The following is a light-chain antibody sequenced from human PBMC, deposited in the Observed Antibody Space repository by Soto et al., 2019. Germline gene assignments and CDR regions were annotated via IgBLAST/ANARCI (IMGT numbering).Light chain of an antibody. CDR2: GAS. CDR1: QSISTY. J-gene: IGKJ1*01. CDR3: HQKYRLPRT. V-gene: IGKV1-39*01. Sequence: DIEMTQSPSSLSASVGDRVTITCRASQSISTYLNWYQKKPGKAPKSLIYGASTLQSGVPSRFSGSGSGTDFTLTISSLQPEDFATYFCHQKYRLPRTFGKGTKVEMK.